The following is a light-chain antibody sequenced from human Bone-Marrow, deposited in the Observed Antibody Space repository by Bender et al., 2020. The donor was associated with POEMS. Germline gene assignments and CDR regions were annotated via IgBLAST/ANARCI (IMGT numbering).Light chain of an antibody. CDR2: RSN. V-gene: IGLV1-47*01. CDR1: SSNIGSDY. J-gene: IGLJ3*02. Sequence: SVLTQPPSASGTPGQRVTISCSGSSSNIGSDYVYWYKQLPGTAPKLLIYRSNQRPSGVPDRFSGSKSGNSASLAISGLRSEDEADYYCAAWDDSLSAWVFGGGTKLTVL. CDR3: AAWDDSLSAWV.